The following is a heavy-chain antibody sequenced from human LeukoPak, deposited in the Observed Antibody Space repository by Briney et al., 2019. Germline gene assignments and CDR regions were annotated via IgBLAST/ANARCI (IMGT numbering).Heavy chain of an antibody. CDR1: GYTFTSYG. CDR3: AKDPYSTGLYQGYYFDY. D-gene: IGHD6-19*01. CDR2: ISGYNGKT. J-gene: IGHJ4*02. Sequence: ASVKVSCKASGYTFTSYGISWVRQAPGQGLEWMGWISGYNGKTLYVQKLQGRVTMTADTSTSTAYMELRSLRSDDTAVYYCAKDPYSTGLYQGYYFDYWGQGTLVTVSS. V-gene: IGHV1-18*01.